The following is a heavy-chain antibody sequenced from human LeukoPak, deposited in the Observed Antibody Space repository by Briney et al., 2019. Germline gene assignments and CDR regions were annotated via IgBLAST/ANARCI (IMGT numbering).Heavy chain of an antibody. V-gene: IGHV4-34*01. CDR3: ARGPRKALWFGELFGFDY. CDR1: GGSFSGYY. D-gene: IGHD3-10*01. J-gene: IGHJ4*02. Sequence: SETLSLTCAVYGGSFSGYYWSWIRQPPGKGLEWIGEINHSGSTNYNPSLKSRVTISVDTSKNQFSLKLSSVTAADTAVYYCARGPRKALWFGELFGFDYWGQGTLVTVSS. CDR2: INHSGST.